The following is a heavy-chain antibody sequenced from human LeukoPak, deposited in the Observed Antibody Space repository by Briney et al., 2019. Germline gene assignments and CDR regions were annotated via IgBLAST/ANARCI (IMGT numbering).Heavy chain of an antibody. CDR3: AKSRGYYYEKSGPADY. Sequence: GGSLRLSCAASGFSFSSYGMHWVRQAPGKGLEWVAVVWYDGSIKYYGDSVKGRFTISRDNSKNTLYLQMNSLSAEDTAVYYCAKSRGYYYEKSGPADYWGQGTLVTVSS. CDR2: VWYDGSIK. CDR1: GFSFSSYG. D-gene: IGHD3-22*01. V-gene: IGHV3-33*06. J-gene: IGHJ4*02.